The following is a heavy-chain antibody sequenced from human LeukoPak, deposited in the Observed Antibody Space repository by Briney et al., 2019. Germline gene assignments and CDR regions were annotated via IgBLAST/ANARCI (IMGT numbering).Heavy chain of an antibody. D-gene: IGHD2-2*01. CDR3: AREEEAPAGDRSGMDV. V-gene: IGHV1-69*13. Sequence: GASVKVSCKASGGTFSSYAISWVRQAPGQGLEWMGGIIPIFGTANYAQKFQGRVTITADESTSTAYMELRSLRSDDTAVYYCAREEEAPAGDRSGMDVWGQGTTVTVSS. CDR2: IIPIFGTA. CDR1: GGTFSSYA. J-gene: IGHJ6*02.